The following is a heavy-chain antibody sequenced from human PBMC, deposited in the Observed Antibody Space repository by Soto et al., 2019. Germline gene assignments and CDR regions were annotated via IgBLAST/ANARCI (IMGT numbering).Heavy chain of an antibody. J-gene: IGHJ4*02. V-gene: IGHV1-3*01. D-gene: IGHD6-19*01. CDR1: GYTFTSCA. Sequence: QVQLVQSGAEVKKPGASVKVSCKASGYTFTSCAIHWVRQAPGQRLEWMGWINAGNGNTKYSQKFQDRVTITRDTSASTAYMELSSLRSEDTAVYYCARDLGGWPDYWGQGTLVTVSS. CDR3: ARDLGGWPDY. CDR2: INAGNGNT.